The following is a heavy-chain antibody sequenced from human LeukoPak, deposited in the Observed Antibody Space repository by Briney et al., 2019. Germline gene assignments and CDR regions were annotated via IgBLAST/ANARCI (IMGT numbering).Heavy chain of an antibody. D-gene: IGHD5-24*01. CDR2: IGIDSGNT. Sequence: TGGSLRLSCATSGFTFSSYSMNWVRQAPGKGLEWISYIGIDSGNTNYADSVKGRFTISGDKAKNSLYLQMNSLRVEDTAVYYCARGYKYAFDNWGQGTLVTVSS. CDR3: ARGYKYAFDN. J-gene: IGHJ4*02. V-gene: IGHV3-48*01. CDR1: GFTFSSYS.